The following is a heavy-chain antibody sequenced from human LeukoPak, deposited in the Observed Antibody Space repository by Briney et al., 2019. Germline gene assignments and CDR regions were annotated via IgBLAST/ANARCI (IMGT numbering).Heavy chain of an antibody. CDR1: GYIFDIYA. J-gene: IGHJ1*01. CDR3: ARDYTLTLGSTTYFQH. V-gene: IGHV7-4-1*02. CDR2: INIYTGNP. Sequence: ASVKVSCKASGYIFDIYAMIWVRQAPGQELELMGWINIYTGNPAYAKGFTGRFVFSLDTSVSTAYLQISSLKAEDTAVYYCARDYTLTLGSTTYFQHWGQGTLVTVSS. D-gene: IGHD2/OR15-2a*01.